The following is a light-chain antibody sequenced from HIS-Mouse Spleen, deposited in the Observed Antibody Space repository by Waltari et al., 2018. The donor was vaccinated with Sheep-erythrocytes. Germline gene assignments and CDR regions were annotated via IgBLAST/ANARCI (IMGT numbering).Light chain of an antibody. V-gene: IGLV3-25*03. CDR2: KDS. CDR1: ALPKQY. J-gene: IGLJ2*01. CDR3: QSADSSGTYPV. Sequence: SYELTQPPSVSVSPGQTARNTCSGDALPKQYAYWYQQKPGQAPGLVIYKDSERPSGIPERFSGSSSGTTVTLAISGVQAEDEADYYCQSADSSGTYPVFGGGTKLTVL.